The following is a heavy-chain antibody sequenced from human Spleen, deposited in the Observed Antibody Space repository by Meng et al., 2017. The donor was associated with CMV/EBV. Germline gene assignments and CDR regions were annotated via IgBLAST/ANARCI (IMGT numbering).Heavy chain of an antibody. Sequence: FLVSFISVSSYTYYWSWLRQPPGKGLEFIGYIYYSGSTSSNPALESRVTISVDMFQNQFSLKMRSVTAADTAVYYCARVGPGNWFDPWGQGTLVTVSS. CDR1: FISVSSYTYY. V-gene: IGHV4-61*01. CDR2: IYYSGST. CDR3: ARVGPGNWFDP. J-gene: IGHJ5*02. D-gene: IGHD2/OR15-2a*01.